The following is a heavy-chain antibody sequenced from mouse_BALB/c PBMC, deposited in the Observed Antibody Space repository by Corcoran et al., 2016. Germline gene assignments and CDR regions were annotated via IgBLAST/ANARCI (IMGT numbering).Heavy chain of an antibody. CDR1: GFNIKDTY. CDR2: IDPAIGNT. V-gene: IGHV14-3*02. Sequence: EVQLQQSGAELVKPGASVKLSCTASGFNIKDTYMHWVKQRPEQGLEWIGRIDPAIGNTKYDPKFQGKATITADTSPNTAYLQLSSLTSEETDDYDFARKWYSYWGQGTLVTVSA. CDR3: ARKWYSY. J-gene: IGHJ3*01.